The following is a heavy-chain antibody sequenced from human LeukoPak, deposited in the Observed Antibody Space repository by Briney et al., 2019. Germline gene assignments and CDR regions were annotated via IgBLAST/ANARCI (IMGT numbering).Heavy chain of an antibody. D-gene: IGHD1-26*01. Sequence: PGESLKISCKGSGYIFTSHWIGWVRQMSGKGLEWMGNIHPRDSDTRYSPSFKGQVTISADKSITTAYLQWSSLKASDTAVYFCARRLVGATTAVFDYWGQGTLVTVSS. CDR1: GYIFTSHW. V-gene: IGHV5-51*01. CDR3: ARRLVGATTAVFDY. CDR2: IHPRDSDT. J-gene: IGHJ4*02.